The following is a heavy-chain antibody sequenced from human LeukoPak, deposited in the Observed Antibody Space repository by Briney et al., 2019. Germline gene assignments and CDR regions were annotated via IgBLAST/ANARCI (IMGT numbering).Heavy chain of an antibody. D-gene: IGHD3-3*01. J-gene: IGHJ4*02. V-gene: IGHV3-21*01. CDR2: ISSSSSYI. Sequence: PGGSLRLSCAASGFIFTDCGMNWVRQAPGKGLEWVSSISSSSSYIYYADSVKGRFTISRDNAKNSLYLQMNSLRAEDTAVYYCARGIVPITIFGVVIIRDYFDYWGQGTLVTVSS. CDR1: GFIFTDCG. CDR3: ARGIVPITIFGVVIIRDYFDY.